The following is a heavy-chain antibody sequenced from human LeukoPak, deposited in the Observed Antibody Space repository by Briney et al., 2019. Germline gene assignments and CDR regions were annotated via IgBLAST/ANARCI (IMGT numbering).Heavy chain of an antibody. CDR1: GFTVSSNY. V-gene: IGHV3-66*01. D-gene: IGHD2-2*03. J-gene: IGHJ4*02. CDR3: AKDLVDIVVVPDIDY. CDR2: IYSGGST. Sequence: LPGGSLRLSCAASGFTVSSNYMSWVRQAPGKGLEWVSVIYSGGSTYYADSVKGRFTISRDNSKNTLYLQMNSLRAEDTAVYYCAKDLVDIVVVPDIDYWGQGTLVTVSS.